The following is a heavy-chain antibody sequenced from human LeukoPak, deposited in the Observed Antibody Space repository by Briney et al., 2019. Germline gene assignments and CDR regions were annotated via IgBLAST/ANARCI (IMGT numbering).Heavy chain of an antibody. Sequence: PGGSLRPSCAASGFTFSSYWMHWVRQAPGKGLVWVSRINSDGSSTRYADSVKGRFTISRDNAKNTLYLQMNSLRAEDTAVYYCARSHYYDSSGYYYYYYGMDVWGQGTTVTVSS. D-gene: IGHD3-22*01. CDR1: GFTFSSYW. V-gene: IGHV3-74*01. CDR3: ARSHYYDSSGYYYYYYGMDV. J-gene: IGHJ6*02. CDR2: INSDGSST.